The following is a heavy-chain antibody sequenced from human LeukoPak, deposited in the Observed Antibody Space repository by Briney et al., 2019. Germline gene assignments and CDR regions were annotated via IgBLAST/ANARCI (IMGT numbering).Heavy chain of an antibody. CDR3: ARGLRPNYYYNYMDV. CDR1: GGSISSYY. V-gene: IGHV4-59*01. Sequence: SETLSLTCTVSGGSISSYYWSWIRQPPGKGLEWIGYIYYSGSTNYNPSLKSRVTISVDTSKNQFSLKLSSVTAADTAVYYCARGLRPNYYYNYMDVWGKGTTVTVSS. CDR2: IYYSGST. D-gene: IGHD3-22*01. J-gene: IGHJ6*03.